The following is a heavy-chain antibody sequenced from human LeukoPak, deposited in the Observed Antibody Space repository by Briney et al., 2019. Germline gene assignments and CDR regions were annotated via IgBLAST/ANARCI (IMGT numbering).Heavy chain of an antibody. Sequence: GASVKVSCKASGYTFTGYYMYWVRQAPGQGLEWMGRINPKSGGTNYAQKFQGRVTMTRDTSISTAYMELSRLRSDDTAVYYCARDDVGATTRYFDLWGRGTLVTVSS. CDR2: INPKSGGT. D-gene: IGHD1-26*01. V-gene: IGHV1-2*06. CDR3: ARDDVGATTRYFDL. CDR1: GYTFTGYY. J-gene: IGHJ2*01.